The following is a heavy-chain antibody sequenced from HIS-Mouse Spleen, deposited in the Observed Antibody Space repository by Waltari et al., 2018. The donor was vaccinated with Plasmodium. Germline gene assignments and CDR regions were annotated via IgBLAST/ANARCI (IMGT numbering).Heavy chain of an antibody. Sequence: EVQLVESGGGLVEPGGSLRLSGAASGFPFSSYIINVVRQAPGKGVEWVSSISSSSSYIYYADSVKGRFTISRDNAKNSLYLQMNSLRAEDTAVYYCARVGMGMRNYFDYWGQGTLVTVSS. V-gene: IGHV3-21*01. CDR2: ISSSSSYI. J-gene: IGHJ4*02. CDR3: ARVGMGMRNYFDY. CDR1: GFPFSSYI. D-gene: IGHD7-27*01.